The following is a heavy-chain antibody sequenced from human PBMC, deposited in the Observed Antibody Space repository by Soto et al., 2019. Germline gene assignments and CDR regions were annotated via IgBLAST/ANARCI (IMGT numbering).Heavy chain of an antibody. CDR3: VRDKSPYSIGWHNRRFDY. CDR2: ISYDGSNK. D-gene: IGHD6-19*01. CDR1: GFTFSSYA. V-gene: IGHV3-30-3*01. J-gene: IGHJ4*02. Sequence: QVQLVESGGGVVQHGRSLSLSCAASGFTFSSYAMHWVRQAPCTGLEWVAGISYDGSNKYYANSVQGRFTISSDNSKTLYLQMNSLIAEDTNVYYCVRDKSPYSIGWHNRRFDYWGQGSLVTV.